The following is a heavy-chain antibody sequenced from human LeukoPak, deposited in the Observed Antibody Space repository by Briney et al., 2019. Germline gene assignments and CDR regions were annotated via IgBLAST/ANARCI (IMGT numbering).Heavy chain of an antibody. J-gene: IGHJ5*02. Sequence: SETLSLTCTVSGGSISSSSNYWGWIRQPPGKGLEWIGSIYYSGSTYYNPSLKSRVTISVDTSKNQFSLKLSSVTAADTAVYYCARDYDILIGYYNTINWFDPWGQGTLVTVSS. D-gene: IGHD3-9*01. V-gene: IGHV4-39*01. CDR3: ARDYDILIGYYNTINWFDP. CDR1: GGSISSSSNY. CDR2: IYYSGST.